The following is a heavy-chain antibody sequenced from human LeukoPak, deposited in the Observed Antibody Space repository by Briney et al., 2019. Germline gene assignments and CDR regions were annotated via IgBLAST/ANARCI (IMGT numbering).Heavy chain of an antibody. V-gene: IGHV3-73*01. J-gene: IGHJ5*02. D-gene: IGHD2-2*01. CDR2: IRSKANSYAT. CDR3: ARGRPRGTKKVVPAAGGDNWFDP. Sequence: GGSLKLSCAASGFTFSGSAMHWVRQASGKGLEWVGRIRSKANSYATAYAASVKGRFTISRDDSKNTAYLQMNSLRAEDTAVYYCARGRPRGTKKVVPAAGGDNWFDPWGQGTLVTVSS. CDR1: GFTFSGSA.